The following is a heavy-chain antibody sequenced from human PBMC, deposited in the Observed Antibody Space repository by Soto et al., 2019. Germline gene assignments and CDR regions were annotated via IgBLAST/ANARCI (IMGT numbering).Heavy chain of an antibody. CDR2: IYYSGST. V-gene: IGHV4-59*01. D-gene: IGHD6-19*01. CDR1: GDSISTYY. CDR3: ARRYSSDWLFDY. Sequence: PSETLSLTCTVSGDSISTYYWSWIRQPPGKGLEWIGYIYYSGSTNYQLSLYSRFSISVVTSKNQFSLKLTSVIASYTAVYYCARRYSSDWLFDYWGQGTLVTVSS. J-gene: IGHJ4*02.